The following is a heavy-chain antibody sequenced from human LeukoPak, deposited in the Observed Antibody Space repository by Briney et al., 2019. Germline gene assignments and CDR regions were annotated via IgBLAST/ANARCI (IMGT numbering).Heavy chain of an antibody. CDR2: ISAYNGNT. V-gene: IGHV1-18*04. J-gene: IGHJ4*02. CDR3: ARLWMAAGSTDSDY. CDR1: GYTFTSYG. D-gene: IGHD5/OR15-5a*01. Sequence: PLASVTVSCKASGYTFTSYGISWVRQAPGQGLEWMGWISAYNGNTNYAQKLQGRVTMTTDTSTSTAYMELRSLRSDDTAVYYCARLWMAAGSTDSDYWGQGTLVTVSS.